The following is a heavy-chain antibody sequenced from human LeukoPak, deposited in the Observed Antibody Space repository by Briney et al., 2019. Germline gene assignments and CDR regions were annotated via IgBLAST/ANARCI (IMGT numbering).Heavy chain of an antibody. V-gene: IGHV3-21*01. CDR3: AREITPPGAAGTQANWFDP. D-gene: IGHD6-13*01. Sequence: NPGGSLRLSCAASGFTFSSYSMNWVRQAPGKGLQWISSITSSSTYIYYADLLKGRFTISRDNAKNSLYLQMNSLRAEDTAVYYCAREITPPGAAGTQANWFDPWGQGTLVTVSS. CDR2: ITSSSTYI. J-gene: IGHJ5*02. CDR1: GFTFSSYS.